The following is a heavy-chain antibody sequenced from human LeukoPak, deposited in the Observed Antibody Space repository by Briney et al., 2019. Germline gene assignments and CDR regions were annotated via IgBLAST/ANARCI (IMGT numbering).Heavy chain of an antibody. CDR3: ARHNRILKSFDI. J-gene: IGHJ3*02. Sequence: SETLSLTCTVSGGSISSSTYYWGWIRQPPGKGLEWIGNIYYSGSTYYNPSLKSRVTILVDTSKKQFFLKLSSVTAADTAVFYCARHNRILKSFDIWGQGTMVTVSS. V-gene: IGHV4-39*01. CDR2: IYYSGST. CDR1: GGSISSSTYY. D-gene: IGHD2-15*01.